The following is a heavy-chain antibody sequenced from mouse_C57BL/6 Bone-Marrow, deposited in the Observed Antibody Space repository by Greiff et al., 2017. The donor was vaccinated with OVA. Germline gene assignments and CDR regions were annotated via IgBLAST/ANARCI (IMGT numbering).Heavy chain of an antibody. CDR2: IWSGGST. CDR3: ARNHYSNYPYYAMDY. CDR1: GFSLTSYG. V-gene: IGHV2-2*01. D-gene: IGHD2-5*01. J-gene: IGHJ4*01. Sequence: VQLVESGPGLVQPSQSLSITCTVSGFSLTSYGVHWVRQSPGKGLEWLGVIWSGGSTDYNAAFISRLSISKDNSKSQVFFKMNSLQADDTAIYYCARNHYSNYPYYAMDYWGQGTSVTVSS.